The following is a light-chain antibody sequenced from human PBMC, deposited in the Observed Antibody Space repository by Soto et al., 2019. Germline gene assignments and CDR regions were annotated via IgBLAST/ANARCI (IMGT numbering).Light chain of an antibody. J-gene: IGKJ5*01. Sequence: ILLAPAPTAPSSSRGEGVTATWPASQGIDSSFAWYQEKPGKAPKLLIYAASSLQSGVPSRFSGSGSGTDFTLTISSLQPEDFATYYCQQLHDYPITFGQGTQLEIK. CDR3: QQLHDYPIT. CDR1: QGIDSS. CDR2: AAS. V-gene: IGKV1-9*01.